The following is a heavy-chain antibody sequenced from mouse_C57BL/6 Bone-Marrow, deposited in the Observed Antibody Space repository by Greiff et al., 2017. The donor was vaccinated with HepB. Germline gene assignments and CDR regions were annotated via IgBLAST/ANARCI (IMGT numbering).Heavy chain of an antibody. CDR2: IYPGDGDT. J-gene: IGHJ3*01. CDR1: GYAFSSSW. CDR3: ARDEGGYYSFAY. V-gene: IGHV1-82*01. D-gene: IGHD2-3*01. Sequence: VQLQQSGPELVKPGASVKISCKASGYAFSSSWMNWVKQRPGKGLEWIGRIYPGDGDTNYNGKFKGKATLTADKSSSTAYMQLSSLTSEDSAVYFCARDEGGYYSFAYWGQGTLVTVSA.